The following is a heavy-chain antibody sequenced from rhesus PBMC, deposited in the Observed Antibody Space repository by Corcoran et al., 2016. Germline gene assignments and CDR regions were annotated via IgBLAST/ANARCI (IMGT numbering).Heavy chain of an antibody. CDR2: IYGSGGST. J-gene: IGHJ4*01. D-gene: IGHD3-34*01. V-gene: IGHV4-160*01. Sequence: QVQLQESGPGLVKPSEPLSLTCPVSGGSIRDSYSWSWIPHPPAKGMEWMGRIYGSGGSTNYNPSLKSRVTISRDTSKNQFSLKLSSVTAADTAVYYCAREPTEVIAFDYWGQGVLVTVSS. CDR3: AREPTEVIAFDY. CDR1: GGSIRDSYS.